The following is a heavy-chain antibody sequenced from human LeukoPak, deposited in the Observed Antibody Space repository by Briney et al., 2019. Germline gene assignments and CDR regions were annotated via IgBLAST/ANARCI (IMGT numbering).Heavy chain of an antibody. CDR2: LSTSGGNT. CDR3: AKRSGASTYYFDY. Sequence: LSGGSLRLSCAASGFTFSSHAMSWVRLPPGKGLQWVSSLSTSGGNTYYADSVRGRFTISRDNSQNTLYLQMDSLRAEDTAVYYCAKRSGASTYYFDYWGQGALLTVSS. D-gene: IGHD6-19*01. J-gene: IGHJ4*02. CDR1: GFTFSSHA. V-gene: IGHV3-23*01.